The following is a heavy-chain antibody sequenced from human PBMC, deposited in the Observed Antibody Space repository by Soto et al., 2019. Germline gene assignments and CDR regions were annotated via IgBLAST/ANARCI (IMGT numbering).Heavy chain of an antibody. V-gene: IGHV3-23*01. Sequence: EVQLLESGGGLVQPGESLRLSCAASGFTFSSYAMSWVRQAPGEGLEWVSTISAGGSTTYYADSVKGRFTISRDNSKNTLHRQMNSLRAEDTAVYYCAKPGPTGTTGRTHPWFDSWGQGNLVTVSS. CDR1: GFTFSSYA. D-gene: IGHD1-7*01. J-gene: IGHJ5*01. CDR3: AKPGPTGTTGRTHPWFDS. CDR2: ISAGGSTT.